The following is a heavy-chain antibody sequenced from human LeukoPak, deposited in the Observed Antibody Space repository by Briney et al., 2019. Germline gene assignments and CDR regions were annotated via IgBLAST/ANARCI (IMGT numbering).Heavy chain of an antibody. CDR3: AKGTSSGWFLFDY. J-gene: IGHJ4*02. CDR2: ISWNSGSI. CDR1: GFTFDDYA. V-gene: IGHV3-9*01. Sequence: GGSLRLSCAASGFTFDDYAMHWVRQAPGKGLEWVSGISWNSGSIGYADSVKGRFTISRDNAKNSLYLQMNSLRAEDTAVYYCAKGTSSGWFLFDYWGQGTLVTVSS. D-gene: IGHD6-19*01.